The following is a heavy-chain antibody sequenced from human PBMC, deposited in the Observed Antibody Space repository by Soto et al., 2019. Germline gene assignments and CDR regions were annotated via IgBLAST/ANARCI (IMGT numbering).Heavy chain of an antibody. D-gene: IGHD6-13*01. CDR2: ISGSGGST. Sequence: GGSLRLSCAASGFTFSSYVMSWVRQAPGKGLEWVSAISGSGGSTYYADSVKGRFTISRDNSRNTLYLQMNSLRAEDTAVYYCARYRAAAGSYGMDVWGQGTTVTVSS. V-gene: IGHV3-23*01. CDR3: ARYRAAAGSYGMDV. J-gene: IGHJ6*02. CDR1: GFTFSSYV.